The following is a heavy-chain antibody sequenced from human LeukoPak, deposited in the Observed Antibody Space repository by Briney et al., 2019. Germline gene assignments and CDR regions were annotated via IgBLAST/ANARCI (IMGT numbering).Heavy chain of an antibody. V-gene: IGHV3-23*01. CDR1: GFTFNDYY. Sequence: GGSLRLSCAASGFTFNDYYMSWIRQAPGKGLEWVSAISGAGGNTYYADSVKGRFTISRDNSKNTLYLQMGSLRAEDMAVYYCARGLAPDVWGKGTTVTVSS. CDR3: ARGLAPDV. CDR2: ISGAGGNT. D-gene: IGHD3-22*01. J-gene: IGHJ6*04.